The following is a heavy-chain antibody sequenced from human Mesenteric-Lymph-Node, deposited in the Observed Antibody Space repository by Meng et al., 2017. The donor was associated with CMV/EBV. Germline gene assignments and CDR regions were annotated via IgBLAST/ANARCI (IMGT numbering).Heavy chain of an antibody. D-gene: IGHD4-23*01. V-gene: IGHV4-34*01. CDR3: ARHQRWLKSEGGFNY. Sequence: QLQQWGEGPWKPSEPLAPTCAVYGGAFSGYYWSWIRQPPGKGLEWIGEINHSGSTNYNPSLKSRVTISVDTSKNQFSLKLSSVTAADTAVYYCARHQRWLKSEGGFNYWGQGTLVTVSS. CDR2: INHSGST. J-gene: IGHJ4*02. CDR1: GGAFSGYY.